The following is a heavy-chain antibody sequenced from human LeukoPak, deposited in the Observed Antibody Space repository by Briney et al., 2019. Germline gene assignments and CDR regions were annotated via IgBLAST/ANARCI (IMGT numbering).Heavy chain of an antibody. J-gene: IGHJ5*02. V-gene: IGHV4-39*02. CDR1: GGSISSSSYY. D-gene: IGHD3-10*01. CDR2: IYYSGST. Sequence: TSETLSLTCTVSGGSISSSSYYWGWIRQPPGKGLEWIGSIYYSGSTYYNPSLKSRVTISVDTSKNQFSLKLSYVTAADTAVYYCAGDVTESGLLWFGELSSWFDPWGQGTLVTVSS. CDR3: AGDVTESGLLWFGELSSWFDP.